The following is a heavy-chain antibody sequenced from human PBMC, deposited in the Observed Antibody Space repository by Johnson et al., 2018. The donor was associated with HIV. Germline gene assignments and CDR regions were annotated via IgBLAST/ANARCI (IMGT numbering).Heavy chain of an antibody. V-gene: IGHV3-20*04. D-gene: IGHD1-1*01. J-gene: IGHJ3*02. CDR3: ARVTRYNWNSDAFDI. CDR2: INWNGGST. CDR1: GFTFDDYG. Sequence: VQLVESGGGLVQPGGSLRLSCAASGFTFDDYGMSWVRQAPGKGLEWVSGINWNGGSTGYADSVKVRFTISRDNAKNSLYLQMNSLRAEETALYYCARVTRYNWNSDAFDIWGQGTMVTVSS.